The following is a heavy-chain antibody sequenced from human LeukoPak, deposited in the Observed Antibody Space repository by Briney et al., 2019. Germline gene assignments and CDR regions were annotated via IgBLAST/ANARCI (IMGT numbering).Heavy chain of an antibody. CDR3: ARDNSSSWYVDY. J-gene: IGHJ4*02. V-gene: IGHV6-1*01. Sequence: SQTLSLTCAISGDSVSSNSAAWNWIRQSPSRGLEWLGRTFYRSKWYNDYAISVKSRITINSDTSKNQFSLQLRSVTPEDTALYYCARDNSSSWYVDYWGQGTLVTVSS. CDR1: GDSVSSNSAA. CDR2: TFYRSKWYN. D-gene: IGHD6-13*01.